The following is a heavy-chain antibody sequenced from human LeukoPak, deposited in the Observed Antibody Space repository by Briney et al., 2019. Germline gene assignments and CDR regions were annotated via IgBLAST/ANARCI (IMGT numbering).Heavy chain of an antibody. Sequence: SETRSLTCTVSGGSISSYYWSWIRQPPGKGLEWIGYIYHSGSTNYNPSLKSRVTISVDTSKNQFSLKLSSVTAADTAVYYCVRLNIKHAFDIWGQGTMVTVSS. CDR2: IYHSGST. CDR3: VRLNIKHAFDI. J-gene: IGHJ3*02. D-gene: IGHD2/OR15-2a*01. CDR1: GGSISSYY. V-gene: IGHV4-59*08.